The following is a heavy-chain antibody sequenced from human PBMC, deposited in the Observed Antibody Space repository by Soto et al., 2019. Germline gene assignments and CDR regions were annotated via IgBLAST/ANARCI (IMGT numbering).Heavy chain of an antibody. J-gene: IGHJ4*02. Sequence: EVQLVESGGGLVKPGGSLRLSCAASGFTFSDAWMSWVRQAPGKGLEWVGLIKKKTDGGTTDYAAPVKGRFTISRDDSKNTVYLQMSCLKTEDTAVYYCRTQWLDWGQGTLVTVSS. CDR1: GFTFSDAW. D-gene: IGHD6-19*01. V-gene: IGHV3-15*01. CDR3: RTQWLD. CDR2: IKKKTDGGTT.